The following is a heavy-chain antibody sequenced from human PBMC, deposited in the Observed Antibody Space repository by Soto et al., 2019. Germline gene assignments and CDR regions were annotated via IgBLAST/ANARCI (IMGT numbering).Heavy chain of an antibody. Sequence: EVQLVQSGADMKKPGESLKISCKGSGYTFTSYWISWVRQMPGKGLELMGRIDPSDSYTNYSPSFQGHVTISADKSIGTAYLQWSSLKASDSAMYYCARVVVPSAPMDVWGQGITVTVSS. CDR3: ARVVVPSAPMDV. CDR2: IDPSDSYT. V-gene: IGHV5-10-1*03. J-gene: IGHJ6*02. CDR1: GYTFTSYW. D-gene: IGHD2-2*01.